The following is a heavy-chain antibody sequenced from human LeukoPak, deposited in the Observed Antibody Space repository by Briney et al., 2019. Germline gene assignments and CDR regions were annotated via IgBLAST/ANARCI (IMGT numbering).Heavy chain of an antibody. V-gene: IGHV4-34*01. J-gene: IGHJ4*02. CDR1: GGSFSGYY. CDR3: ARARGYSYGRIDY. Sequence: SETLSLTCAVYGGSFSGYYWSWIRQPPGKGLEWIGEINHSGSTNYNPSLKSRVTISVGTSKNQFSLKLSSVTAADTAVYYCARARGYSYGRIDYWGQGTLVTVSS. CDR2: INHSGST. D-gene: IGHD5-18*01.